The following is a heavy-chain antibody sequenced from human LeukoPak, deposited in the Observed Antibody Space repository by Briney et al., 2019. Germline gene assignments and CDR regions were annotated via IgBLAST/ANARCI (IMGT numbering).Heavy chain of an antibody. CDR1: GFTFSSYW. Sequence: GGSLRLSCAASGFTFSSYWMSWVRQAPGKGLEWVANIKQDGSEKYYVDSAKGRFTISRDNAKNSLYLQMNSLRAEDTAVYYCALVYAKYYLDYWGQGTLVTVSS. CDR3: ALVYAKYYLDY. D-gene: IGHD2-8*01. J-gene: IGHJ4*02. CDR2: IKQDGSEK. V-gene: IGHV3-7*01.